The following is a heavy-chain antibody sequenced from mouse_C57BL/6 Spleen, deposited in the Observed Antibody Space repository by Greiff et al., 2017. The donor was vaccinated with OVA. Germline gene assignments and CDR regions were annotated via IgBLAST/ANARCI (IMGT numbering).Heavy chain of an antibody. CDR2: IYPGDGDT. V-gene: IGHV1-82*01. J-gene: IGHJ1*03. CDR3: ARGHWDWYFDV. D-gene: IGHD4-1*01. Sequence: VQLQQSGPELVKPGASVKISCKASGYAFSSSWMNWVKQRPGKGLEWIGRIYPGDGDTNYNGKFKGKATLTADKSSSTAYMQLSSLTSEDSAVYFCARGHWDWYFDVWGTGTTVTVSS. CDR1: GYAFSSSW.